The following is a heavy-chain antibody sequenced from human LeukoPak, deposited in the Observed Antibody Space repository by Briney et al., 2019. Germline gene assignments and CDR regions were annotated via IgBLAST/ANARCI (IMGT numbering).Heavy chain of an antibody. CDR1: GGSISSGGYY. Sequence: PSQTLSLTCTVSGGSISSGGYYWSWIRQPPGKGLEWIGYIYHSGSTYYNPSLKSRVTISVDRSKNQFSLKLSSVTAADTAVYYCARDRSSRGWFDPWGQGTLVTVSS. J-gene: IGHJ5*02. CDR2: IYHSGST. D-gene: IGHD6-13*01. CDR3: ARDRSSRGWFDP. V-gene: IGHV4-30-2*01.